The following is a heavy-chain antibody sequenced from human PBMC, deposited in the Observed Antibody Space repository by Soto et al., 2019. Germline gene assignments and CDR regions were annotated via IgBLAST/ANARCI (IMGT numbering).Heavy chain of an antibody. CDR3: AKVMGAYVTQYYFDY. J-gene: IGHJ4*02. Sequence: EVQLLESGGALVQHGGSLRLSCAASGFTFSRHAMSWVRQAPGKGLEWVSAITGSGGRTYYADSVKGRFTISRDNSKNTLYLQMNSLIAEDTAVYYCAKVMGAYVTQYYFDYWGQGTLVTVSS. D-gene: IGHD2-21*02. CDR1: GFTFSRHA. CDR2: ITGSGGRT. V-gene: IGHV3-23*01.